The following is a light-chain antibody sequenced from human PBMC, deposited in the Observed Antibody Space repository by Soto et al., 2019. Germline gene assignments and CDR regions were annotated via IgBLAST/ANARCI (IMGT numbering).Light chain of an antibody. J-gene: IGKJ5*01. CDR3: QQRSNWLPGIT. Sequence: EIVLAQSPATLCLSPGERATLSCRGSQSVSSYLAWYQQKPGQAPRLLIYDASNRATGIPARFSGSGSGTDFTLTISSLEPEHFAVYYCQQRSNWLPGITFGQGTRLENK. V-gene: IGKV3-11*01. CDR2: DAS. CDR1: QSVSSY.